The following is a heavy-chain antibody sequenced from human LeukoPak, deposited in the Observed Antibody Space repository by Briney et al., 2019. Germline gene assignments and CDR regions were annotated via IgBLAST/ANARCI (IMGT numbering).Heavy chain of an antibody. V-gene: IGHV3-23*01. CDR2: ISGSGGTT. CDR1: GFTFSSYA. D-gene: IGHD3-10*01. J-gene: IGHJ4*02. Sequence: GGSLRLSCAASGFTFSSYAMSWVRQAPGKGLEWVSTISGSGGTTYCADSVKGRFTISRDDSKTTLYLQMNSPRAEDTAVYYCAKRLGDYWGQGTLVTVSS. CDR3: AKRLGDY.